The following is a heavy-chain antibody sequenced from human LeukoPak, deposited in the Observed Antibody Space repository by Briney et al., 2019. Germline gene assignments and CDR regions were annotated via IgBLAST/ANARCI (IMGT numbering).Heavy chain of an antibody. V-gene: IGHV3-7*01. CDR2: IKQDGSEK. CDR1: GFTFSSYW. J-gene: IGHJ4*02. Sequence: PGESLRLSCAASGFTFSSYWMNWVRQAPGKRLEWVANIKQDGSEKYCVDSVKGRFTISRDNANNSLYLQMNSLRAEDTAVYYCARSWLQFDYFDYWGQGTLVTASS. D-gene: IGHD5-24*01. CDR3: ARSWLQFDYFDY.